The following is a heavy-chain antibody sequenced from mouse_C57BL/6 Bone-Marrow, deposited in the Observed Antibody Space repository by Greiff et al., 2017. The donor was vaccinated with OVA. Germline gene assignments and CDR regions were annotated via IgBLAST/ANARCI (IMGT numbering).Heavy chain of an antibody. CDR1: GFSLTSYG. Sequence: VKLVESGPGLVQPSQSLSITCTVSGFSLTSYGVHWVRQPPGKGLERLGVIWSGGSTDYTAAFISRLSISKDNSKSQVFFKMNSLQADDTVVYYCAKTGFITTVVATLDWYFDVWGTATTVTVSS. J-gene: IGHJ1*03. D-gene: IGHD1-1*01. CDR2: IWSGGST. V-gene: IGHV2-4*01. CDR3: AKTGFITTVVATLDWYFDV.